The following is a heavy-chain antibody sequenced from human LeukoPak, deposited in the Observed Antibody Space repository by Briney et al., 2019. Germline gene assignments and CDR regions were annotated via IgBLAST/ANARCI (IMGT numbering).Heavy chain of an antibody. D-gene: IGHD3-10*01. CDR3: AVIDSTLVRFDF. CDR2: ISGPGGGT. Sequence: GGSLRLSCVGSGFTFDFSDYVMGWDRQTPGKGPQWISAISGPGGGTYYADSMEGRFTISRDNSKNTLFLQMNSLRAEDTAKYYCAVIDSTLVRFDFWGRGTHVIVSS. V-gene: IGHV3-23*01. CDR1: GFTFDFSDYV. J-gene: IGHJ4*02.